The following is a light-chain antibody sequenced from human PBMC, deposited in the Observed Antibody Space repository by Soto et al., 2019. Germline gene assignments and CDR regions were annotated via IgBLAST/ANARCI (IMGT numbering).Light chain of an antibody. CDR3: QQRYSMPLT. J-gene: IGKJ3*01. Sequence: DIQITQSPCSLSASVGDRVTITCRASQSISSHLNWYQQKPGKAPQLLIYEASSLQGGVPSRFSGSGSGTDFTLTISRLQADDFAIYYCQQRYSMPLTFGPGTRVDIK. CDR1: QSISSH. V-gene: IGKV1-39*01. CDR2: EAS.